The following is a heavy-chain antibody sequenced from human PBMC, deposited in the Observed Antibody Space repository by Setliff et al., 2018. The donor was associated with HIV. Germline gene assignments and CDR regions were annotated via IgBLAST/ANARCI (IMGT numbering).Heavy chain of an antibody. J-gene: IGHJ6*03. CDR2: IIPILVIA. CDR1: GGTFSSYA. Sequence: SVKVSCKASGGTFSSYAISWVRQAPGQGLEWMGGIIPILVIANYAQKFQGRVTITTDESTSTAYMELSSRRSEDTAVYYCARARTRVQGGKSLYYMDVWGKGTTVTVSS. CDR3: ARARTRVQGGKSLYYMDV. V-gene: IGHV1-69*10. D-gene: IGHD2-15*01.